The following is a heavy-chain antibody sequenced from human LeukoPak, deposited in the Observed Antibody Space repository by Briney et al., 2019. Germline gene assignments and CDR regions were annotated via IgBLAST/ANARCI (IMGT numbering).Heavy chain of an antibody. Sequence: GGSLRLSCAASGFTFSSYWMSWVRQAPGKGLEWVANIKQDGSEKYYVDSVKGRFAISGDNAKNSLYLQMNSLRAEDTAVYYCARDSNSYYDILTGQQIYYYYGMDVWGQGTTVTVSS. CDR2: IKQDGSEK. CDR1: GFTFSSYW. V-gene: IGHV3-7*04. D-gene: IGHD3-9*01. J-gene: IGHJ6*02. CDR3: ARDSNSYYDILTGQQIYYYYGMDV.